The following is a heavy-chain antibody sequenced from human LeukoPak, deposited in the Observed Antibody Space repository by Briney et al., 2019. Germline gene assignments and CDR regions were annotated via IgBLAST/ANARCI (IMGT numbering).Heavy chain of an antibody. Sequence: GGSLRLSCADSGFPFSSHLVGWFRQSPGGGLEWVAHINSDGSEKNYVDSVKGRFTISRDNARNSQFLQMNSLRAEDTAVYYCASGGGWVFFNWGQGTLVTVSS. J-gene: IGHJ4*02. CDR1: GFPFSSHL. D-gene: IGHD6-19*01. CDR3: ASGGGWVFFN. V-gene: IGHV3-7*01. CDR2: INSDGSEK.